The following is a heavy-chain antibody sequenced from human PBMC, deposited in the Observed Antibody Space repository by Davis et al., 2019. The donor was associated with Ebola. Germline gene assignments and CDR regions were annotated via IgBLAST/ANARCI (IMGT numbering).Heavy chain of an antibody. Sequence: GGSLRLSCAASGFTFSSYWMSWVRQAPGKGLEWVANIKQDGSEKYYVDSVKGRFTISRDNAKNSLYLQMNSLRAEDTAVYYCAREPANYYDSSGYTYYYYYYGMDVWGQGTTVTVSS. CDR1: GFTFSSYW. CDR2: IKQDGSEK. V-gene: IGHV3-7*01. CDR3: AREPANYYDSSGYTYYYYYYGMDV. D-gene: IGHD3-22*01. J-gene: IGHJ6*02.